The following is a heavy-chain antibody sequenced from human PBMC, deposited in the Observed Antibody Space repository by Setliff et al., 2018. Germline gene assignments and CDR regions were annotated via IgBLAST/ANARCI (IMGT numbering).Heavy chain of an antibody. CDR3: ARVGGYYHYYYGMDV. Sequence: PSETLSLTCTVSGGSISSSSYYWGWIRQPPGKGLEWIGSIYYSGSTYYNPSLKSRVTISVDTSKNQFSLKLSSVTAADTAVYYCARVGGYYHYYYGMDVWGQGTTVTVSS. CDR2: IYYSGST. CDR1: GGSISSSSYY. V-gene: IGHV4-39*07. J-gene: IGHJ6*02.